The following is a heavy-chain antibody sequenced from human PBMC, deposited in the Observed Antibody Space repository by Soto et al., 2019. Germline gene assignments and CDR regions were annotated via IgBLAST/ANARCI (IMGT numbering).Heavy chain of an antibody. D-gene: IGHD6-19*01. V-gene: IGHV3-30*18. CDR2: ISNDGRNK. CDR3: AKTAVAAGTGDFQH. J-gene: IGHJ1*01. Sequence: GGSLRLSCAASGFTFSTYGMHWVRQAPGRGLEWVAVISNDGRNKYYADHVKGRFTISRDNSRNTLYLQMDSLRVEDAAVYYCAKTAVAAGTGDFQHWGQGTLVTVSS. CDR1: GFTFSTYG.